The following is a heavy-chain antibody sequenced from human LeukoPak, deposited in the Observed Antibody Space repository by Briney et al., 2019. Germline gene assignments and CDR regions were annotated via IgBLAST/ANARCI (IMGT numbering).Heavy chain of an antibody. CDR3: ARGPDYETGYWPYYYYYGMDV. D-gene: IGHD3-9*01. CDR2: IYYSGST. V-gene: IGHV4-59*01. CDR1: GGSISSYY. J-gene: IGHJ6*02. Sequence: SETLSLTCTVSGGSISSYYRSWIRQPPGKGLEWIGYIYYSGSTNYNPSLKSRVTISVDTSKNQFSLKLSSVTAADTAVYYCARGPDYETGYWPYYYYYGMDVWGQGTTVTVSS.